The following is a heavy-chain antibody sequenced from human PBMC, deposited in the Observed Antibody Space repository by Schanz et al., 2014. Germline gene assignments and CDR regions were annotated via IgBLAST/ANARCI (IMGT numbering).Heavy chain of an antibody. CDR2: INPSGGST. Sequence: QVQLLQSGAEVKKPGASMKVSCKASGYTFTTYYMLWVRQAPGQGLEWMGIINPSGGSTRYGQKFQGRITVTRDTSTSTVYMELSSLRSEDTAVYYCATMWGYCTATACQILEVLDVWGQGTMVTVSS. CDR1: GYTFTTYY. CDR3: ATMWGYCTATACQILEVLDV. V-gene: IGHV1-46*01. D-gene: IGHD2-8*02. J-gene: IGHJ3*01.